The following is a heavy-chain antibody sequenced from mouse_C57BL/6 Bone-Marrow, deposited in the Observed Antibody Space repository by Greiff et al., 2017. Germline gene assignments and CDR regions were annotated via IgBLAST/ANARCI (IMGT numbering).Heavy chain of an antibody. J-gene: IGHJ3*01. Sequence: VQLQQSGAELARPGASVKLSCTASGFNIKDDYMHWVKQRPEQGLEWIGWIDPENGDTEYASKFQGKATITADTSSNTADLQLSSLTSEDTAVYYCTYSLAWFDDWGQGTLVTVSA. CDR2: IDPENGDT. V-gene: IGHV14-4*01. CDR1: GFNIKDDY. CDR3: TYSLAWFDD. D-gene: IGHD2-12*01.